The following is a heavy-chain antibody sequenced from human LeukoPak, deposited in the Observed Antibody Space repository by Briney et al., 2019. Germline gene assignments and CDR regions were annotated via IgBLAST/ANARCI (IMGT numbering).Heavy chain of an antibody. Sequence: ASVKVSCKASGYTFGIYSINWVRQAPGQGLAWLGWVNTYSGDTKYSQKFQGRVTLTTDSSTGTAYMELTRLRSDDTAIYFCARGRAAADDFDLWGQGTPVTVSS. CDR1: GYTFGIYS. J-gene: IGHJ4*02. CDR2: VNTYSGDT. D-gene: IGHD6-13*01. CDR3: ARGRAAADDFDL. V-gene: IGHV1-18*01.